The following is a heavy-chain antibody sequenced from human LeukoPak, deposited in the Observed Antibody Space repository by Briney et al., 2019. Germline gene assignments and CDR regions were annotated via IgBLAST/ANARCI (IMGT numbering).Heavy chain of an antibody. CDR2: IYYSGST. Sequence: SETLSLTCTVSGGSVSSGSYYWSWIRQPPGKGLEWIGYIYYSGSTNYNPSLKSRVTISVDTFKNQFSLKLSSVTAADTAVYYCARDMQYSSGWFTSNYYGMDVWGQGTTVTVSS. CDR3: ARDMQYSSGWFTSNYYGMDV. D-gene: IGHD6-19*01. CDR1: GGSVSSGSYY. J-gene: IGHJ6*02. V-gene: IGHV4-61*01.